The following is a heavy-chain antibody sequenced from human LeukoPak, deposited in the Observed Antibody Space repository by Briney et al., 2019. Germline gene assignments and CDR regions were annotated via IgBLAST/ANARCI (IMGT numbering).Heavy chain of an antibody. V-gene: IGHV4-34*01. D-gene: IGHD3-9*01. CDR1: GGSFSGYY. CDR2: IYYSGST. J-gene: IGHJ6*03. Sequence: PSETLSLTCAVYGGSFSGYYWSWIRQPPGKGLEWIGSIYYSGSTYYNPSLKSRVTISVDTSKNQFSLKLSSVTAADTAVYYCAREKPLLRYFDWLSGRYYYMDVWGKGTTVTVSS. CDR3: AREKPLLRYFDWLSGRYYYMDV.